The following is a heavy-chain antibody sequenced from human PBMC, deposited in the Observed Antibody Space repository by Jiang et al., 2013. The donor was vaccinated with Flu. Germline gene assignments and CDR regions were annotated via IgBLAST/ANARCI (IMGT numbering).Heavy chain of an antibody. Sequence: LLKPSETLSLTCTVTGGSTSSSDYYFLGWIRQPPGKGLEWIGSFYYSGNAYYNSSLKSRVTMSVDTSRNQFSLKLNSVSAADTAVYYCAIRYCNPNCSWLGAKWGQGTLVTVSS. J-gene: IGHJ4*02. CDR3: AIRYCNPNCSWLGAK. D-gene: IGHD2/OR15-2a*01. V-gene: IGHV4-39*01. CDR1: GGSTSSSDYY. CDR2: FYYSGNA.